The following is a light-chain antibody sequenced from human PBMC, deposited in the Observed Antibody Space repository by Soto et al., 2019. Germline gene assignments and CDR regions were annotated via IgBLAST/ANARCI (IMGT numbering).Light chain of an antibody. V-gene: IGLV2-11*01. CDR1: SSDVSAYEY. J-gene: IGLJ2*01. Sequence: QSALTQPRSVSGSPGQSVTISCTGTSSDVSAYEYVSWYQHHPGRPPKLIIYDLNKRPSGVPDRFSGSKSGNTASLTISGLQAEDEAAYYCCSYADTYTFVVFGGGTKLTVL. CDR2: DLN. CDR3: CSYADTYTFVV.